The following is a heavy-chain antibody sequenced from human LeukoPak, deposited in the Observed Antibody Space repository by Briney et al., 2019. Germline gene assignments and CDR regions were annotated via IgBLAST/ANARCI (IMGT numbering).Heavy chain of an antibody. CDR3: ARDSPSSGALPGFGELGY. D-gene: IGHD3-10*01. J-gene: IGHJ4*02. Sequence: GGSLTLSCAASGFTFSSYWMSWVHQAPGKGLEWVANINEDGSEKFYLAFVKGRFTISRDNTKKALYLQKNSLRAEDTAVYYCARDSPSSGALPGFGELGYWGQGTLVTVSS. CDR2: INEDGSEK. CDR1: GFTFSSYW. V-gene: IGHV3-7*01.